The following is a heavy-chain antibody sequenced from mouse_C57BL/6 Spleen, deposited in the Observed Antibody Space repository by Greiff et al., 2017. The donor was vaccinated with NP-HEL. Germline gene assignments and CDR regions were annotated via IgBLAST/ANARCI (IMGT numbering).Heavy chain of an antibody. CDR3: ARKDYYGSSYGYFDV. CDR1: GFSLTSYG. D-gene: IGHD1-1*01. J-gene: IGHJ1*03. V-gene: IGHV2-2*01. CDR2: IWSGGST. Sequence: VQLQQSGPGLVQPSQSLSITCTVSGFSLTSYGVHWVRQSPGKGLEWLGVIWSGGSTDYNAAFISRLSISKDNSKCKVFFKMNSLQADDTAIYYCARKDYYGSSYGYFDVWGTGTTVTVSS.